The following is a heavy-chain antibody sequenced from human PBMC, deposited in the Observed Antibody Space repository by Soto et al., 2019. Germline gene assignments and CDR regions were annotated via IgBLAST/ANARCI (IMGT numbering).Heavy chain of an antibody. J-gene: IGHJ4*02. CDR2: IYDSQSA. V-gene: IGHV4-31*01. Sequence: QVQLQESGPGLVKPSQTLSLTCNVSGESISRGGYYWSWIRHHPRKGLEWIGYIYDSQSAYYNPSLLSPVTISTDTAKNHFAKRLRSVTDAYTAVYYCARAPSSSYAAAYWGQETLVTVSS. D-gene: IGHD6-6*01. CDR1: GESISRGGYY. CDR3: ARAPSSSYAAAY.